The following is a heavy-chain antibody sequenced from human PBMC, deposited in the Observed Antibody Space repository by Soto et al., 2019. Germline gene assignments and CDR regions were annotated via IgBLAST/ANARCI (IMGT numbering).Heavy chain of an antibody. V-gene: IGHV4-61*01. CDR2: IYYSGST. J-gene: IGHJ4*02. D-gene: IGHD3-10*01. CDR1: GGSVSSGSYY. Sequence: PSETLSLSCTVSGGSVSSGSYYWSWIRQPPGKGLEWIGYIYYSGSTNYNPSLKSRVTISVDTSKNQFSLKLSSVTAADTAVYYCAREESVTYDFDYWGQGTLVTVSS. CDR3: AREESVTYDFDY.